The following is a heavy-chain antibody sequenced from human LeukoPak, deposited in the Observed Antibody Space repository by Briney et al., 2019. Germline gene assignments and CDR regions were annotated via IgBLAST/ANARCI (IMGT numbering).Heavy chain of an antibody. D-gene: IGHD3-9*01. Sequence: PGGSLRLSCAASGFPVSSYYMSWVRQAPGKGLEWVSVFYWCGSTDSADSVKGRFTISRDNSTNTLYLQMNSLRAEDTAVYYCARAVRYLDCSPPPYYGYMDVWGKGTTFTVSS. CDR3: ARAVRYLDCSPPPYYGYMDV. V-gene: IGHV3-53*01. CDR1: GFPVSSYY. CDR2: FYWCGST. J-gene: IGHJ6*03.